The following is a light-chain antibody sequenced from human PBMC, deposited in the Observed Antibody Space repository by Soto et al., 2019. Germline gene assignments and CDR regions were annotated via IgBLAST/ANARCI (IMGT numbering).Light chain of an antibody. CDR2: SAS. J-gene: IGKJ2*01. CDR3: QHYNNWPPYT. V-gene: IGKV3-15*01. Sequence: IGMTQSPPTLSVSPGERATLSCTASRSISTNVAWYQHKSGQAPRLLIYSASTRATGIPARFSGSGSETDFTLTISNLQSEDCAVYYCQHYNNWPPYTFGQGTKVDIK. CDR1: RSISTN.